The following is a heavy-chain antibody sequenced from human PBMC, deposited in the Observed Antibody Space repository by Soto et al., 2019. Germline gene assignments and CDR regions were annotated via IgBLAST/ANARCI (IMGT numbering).Heavy chain of an antibody. CDR3: VSYRGAFYFDH. D-gene: IGHD4-4*01. CDR2: VYYGGT. V-gene: IGHV4-59*01. J-gene: IGHJ4*02. CDR1: GGSMSSNY. Sequence: PSETLSITCTFSGGSMSSNYWSWIRQSPAKGLEWIGFVYYGGTNYNPSFESRVTMSVDTPKKQFSLELTDVTAADTAVYYCVSYRGAFYFDHWGQGTLVTVSS.